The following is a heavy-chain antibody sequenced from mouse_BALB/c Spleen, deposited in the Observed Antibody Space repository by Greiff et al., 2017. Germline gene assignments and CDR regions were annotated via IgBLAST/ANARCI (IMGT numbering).Heavy chain of an antibody. Sequence: EVKLQESGGGLVKPGGSLKLPCAASGFTFSDYYMYWVRQTPEKRLEWVATISDGGSYTYYPDSVKGRFTISRDNAKNNLYLQMSSLKSEDTAMYYCARGGITTGLYAMDYWGQGTSVTVSS. CDR2: ISDGGSYT. J-gene: IGHJ4*01. CDR3: ARGGITTGLYAMDY. V-gene: IGHV5-4*02. CDR1: GFTFSDYY. D-gene: IGHD2-4*01.